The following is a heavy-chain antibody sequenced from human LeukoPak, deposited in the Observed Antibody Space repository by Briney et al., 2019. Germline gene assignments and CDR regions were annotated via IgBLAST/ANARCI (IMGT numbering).Heavy chain of an antibody. V-gene: IGHV5-51*01. CDR3: ASPRLDYGDLYGMDV. Sequence: PGESLKISCNGSGYXFTSYWICWVRPMPGKGLEWRGTIYPGDSDTRYSPSFQGQVTISADKSISTAYLQWSSLKASDTAMYYCASPRLDYGDLYGMDVWGQGTTVTVSS. J-gene: IGHJ6*02. CDR1: GYXFTSYW. CDR2: IYPGDSDT. D-gene: IGHD4-17*01.